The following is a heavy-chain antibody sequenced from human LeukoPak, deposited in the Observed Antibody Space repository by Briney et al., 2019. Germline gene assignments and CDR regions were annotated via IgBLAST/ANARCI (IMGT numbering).Heavy chain of an antibody. CDR3: ARAFDC. CDR2: ISSSSGTI. J-gene: IGHJ5*01. Sequence: GGSLRLSCAASGFTFSSYSMNWVRQAPGKGLEWVSYISSSSGTIYYADSVKGRFTTSRDNAKNSLYLQMNSLRAEGTAVYYCARAFDCWGQGTLVTVSS. V-gene: IGHV3-48*04. CDR1: GFTFSSYS.